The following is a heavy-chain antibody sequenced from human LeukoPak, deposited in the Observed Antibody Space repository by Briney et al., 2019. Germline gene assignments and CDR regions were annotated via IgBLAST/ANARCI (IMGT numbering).Heavy chain of an antibody. CDR2: INPNSGRT. CDR3: ASLAGGNSESGDAFDI. D-gene: IGHD4-23*01. Sequence: ASVKVSCKASGYTFTSYYMDWVRQAPGQGLEWMGLINPNSGRTGYAQKFQGRVTMTRDMSTSTVYMELSSLRSEDPAVYYCASLAGGNSESGDAFDIWRQGTMVTVSS. V-gene: IGHV1-46*01. J-gene: IGHJ3*02. CDR1: GYTFTSYY.